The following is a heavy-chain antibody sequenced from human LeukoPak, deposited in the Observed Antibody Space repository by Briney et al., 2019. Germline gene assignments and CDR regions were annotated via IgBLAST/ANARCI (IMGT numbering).Heavy chain of an antibody. CDR3: ARHDSSGYYWFDY. V-gene: IGHV4-39*01. Sequence: SETLSLTCTVSGGSISSNSYYWGWIRQPPGKGLEWIGSIYYSGSTDYNPSLKSRVTISVDTSKNQISLKLSSVTAADTAVYYCARHDSSGYYWFDYWGQGTLVTVSS. CDR2: IYYSGST. J-gene: IGHJ4*02. CDR1: GGSISSNSYY. D-gene: IGHD3-22*01.